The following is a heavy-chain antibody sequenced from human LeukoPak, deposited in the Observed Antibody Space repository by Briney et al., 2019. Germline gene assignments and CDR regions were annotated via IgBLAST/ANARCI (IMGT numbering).Heavy chain of an antibody. CDR3: ARDLLGYCSSTSCPNSGFPDY. CDR1: GFTFSSYG. D-gene: IGHD2-2*01. V-gene: IGHV3-33*01. CDR2: IWYDGSNK. Sequence: GRSLRLSCAASGFTFSSYGMHWVRQAPGKGLEWVAVIWYDGSNKYYADFVKGRFTISRDNSKNTLYLQMNSLRAEDTAVYYCARDLLGYCSSTSCPNSGFPDYWGQGTLVTVSS. J-gene: IGHJ4*02.